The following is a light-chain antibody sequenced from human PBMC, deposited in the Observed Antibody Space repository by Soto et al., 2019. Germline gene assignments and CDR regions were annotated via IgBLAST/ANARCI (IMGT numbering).Light chain of an antibody. CDR2: GAS. CDR3: QQYNNWPHT. V-gene: IGKV3-15*01. CDR1: QSVSSN. Sequence: EIVMTQSPATLSVSPGERATLSCRASQSVSSNLPWYQQKPGQAPRLLIYGASTRATGIPARFSGSGSGTEFTLTISSLHSEDFAVYSCQQYNNWPHTFGQGTKLEIK. J-gene: IGKJ2*01.